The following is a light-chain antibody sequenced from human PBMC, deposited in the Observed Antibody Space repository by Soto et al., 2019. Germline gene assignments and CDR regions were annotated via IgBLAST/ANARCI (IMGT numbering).Light chain of an antibody. CDR3: CSYTSSGTLV. V-gene: IGLV2-14*01. Sequence: QSALTQPASVSGSPGQSITVSCTGTSSDVGGYNYVSWYQQHPGKAPKLMIYDVTNRPSGVSSRFSASKSGNTASLTISGLQAEDEADYYCCSYTSSGTLVVGGGTKVTVL. CDR2: DVT. J-gene: IGLJ2*01. CDR1: SSDVGGYNY.